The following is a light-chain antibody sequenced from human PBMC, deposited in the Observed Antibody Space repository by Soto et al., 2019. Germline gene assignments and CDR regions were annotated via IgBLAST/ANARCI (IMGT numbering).Light chain of an antibody. Sequence: QSVLTQPASVSGSPGQSITISCTGTISDVGGYDYVSWYQQHPGKAPKLMIYDVSNRPSGVSNRFSGSKSGNTASLTISGLQAEDEADFYCSSYTTSSTDVFGTGTKLTVL. J-gene: IGLJ1*01. V-gene: IGLV2-14*03. CDR1: ISDVGGYDY. CDR2: DVS. CDR3: SSYTTSSTDV.